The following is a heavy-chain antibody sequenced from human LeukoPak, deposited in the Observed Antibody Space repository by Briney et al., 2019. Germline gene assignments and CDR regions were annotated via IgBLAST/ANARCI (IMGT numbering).Heavy chain of an antibody. J-gene: IGHJ6*02. CDR1: GFTFSSYA. V-gene: IGHV3-23*01. Sequence: GGSLRLSCAASGFTFSSYAMSWVRQAPGKGLEWVSAISGSGGSTYYADSVKGRFTISRDNSKNTLYLQMNSLRAEDTAVYYCALSPYSSSWYGSILYYYYGMDVWGQGTTVTVSS. CDR3: ALSPYSSSWYGSILYYYYGMDV. CDR2: ISGSGGST. D-gene: IGHD6-13*01.